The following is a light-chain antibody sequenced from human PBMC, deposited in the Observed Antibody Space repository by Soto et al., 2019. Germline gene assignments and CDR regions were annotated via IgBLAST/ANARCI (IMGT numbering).Light chain of an antibody. J-gene: IGKJ3*01. CDR1: QSVSSSY. CDR3: QQYGSSSLVT. Sequence: EIVLTQSPGTLSLSPGERATLSCRASQSVSSSYLAWYQQKPGQAPRLLIYGASIRATGIPDRFSGSGSGTYFTLTISRLEPEDFAVYYCQQYGSSSLVTFGPGTKVDIK. CDR2: GAS. V-gene: IGKV3-20*01.